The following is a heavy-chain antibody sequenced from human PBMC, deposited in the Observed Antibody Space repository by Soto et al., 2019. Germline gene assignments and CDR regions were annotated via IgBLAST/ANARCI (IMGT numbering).Heavy chain of an antibody. CDR1: GFTFSTYA. CDR3: AKDRYGDYGGIDY. Sequence: GGSLRLSCAAAGFTFSTYAMIWVRQAPGKGLEWVSVITGSGGSTYYADSVKGRFTISRDTSKNTLFLQMNSLRAEDTAVYYCAKDRYGDYGGIDYWGQGTMVTVSS. D-gene: IGHD4-17*01. CDR2: ITGSGGST. J-gene: IGHJ4*02. V-gene: IGHV3-23*01.